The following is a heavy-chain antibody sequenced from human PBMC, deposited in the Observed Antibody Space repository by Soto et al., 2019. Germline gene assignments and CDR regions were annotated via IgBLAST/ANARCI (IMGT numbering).Heavy chain of an antibody. CDR3: ARRSSSGTIFDY. D-gene: IGHD6-13*01. Sequence: GGSLRLSCAASGFTFSTYWMSWVRQAPGKGLEWVANIKQDGGELYYVDSVKGRFTLSRDNANNSLYLQMNSLRVEDTAVYYCARRSSSGTIFDYWGQGTLVTVSS. V-gene: IGHV3-7*01. CDR1: GFTFSTYW. CDR2: IKQDGGEL. J-gene: IGHJ4*02.